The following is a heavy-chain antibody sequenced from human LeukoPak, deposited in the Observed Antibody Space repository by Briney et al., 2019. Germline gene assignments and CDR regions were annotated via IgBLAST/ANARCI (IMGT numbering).Heavy chain of an antibody. V-gene: IGHV3-30-3*01. D-gene: IGHD3-16*01. J-gene: IGHJ6*02. CDR2: ISYDGSNK. CDR1: GFTFSSYA. Sequence: GGSLRLSCAASGFTFSSYAMHWVRQAPGKGLEWVAVISYDGSNKYYADSVKGRFTISRDNFKNTLYLQMSNLRAEDTAVYFCARGGGLDVWGQGATVTVSS. CDR3: ARGGGLDV.